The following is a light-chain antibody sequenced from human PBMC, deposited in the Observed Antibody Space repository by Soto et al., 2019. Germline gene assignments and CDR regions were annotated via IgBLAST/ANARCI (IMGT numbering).Light chain of an antibody. V-gene: IGKV3-20*01. CDR1: QRVSTSF. Sequence: EVVLTQSPGTLSLSPGERATLSCRASQRVSTSFLAWYQQKPGQAPRLLIYGAFSRATGIPDRFSGSGSGTDFTLTISRLEPEDFAVYYCQQYNNWPLTFGQGTRLEVK. J-gene: IGKJ5*01. CDR2: GAF. CDR3: QQYNNWPLT.